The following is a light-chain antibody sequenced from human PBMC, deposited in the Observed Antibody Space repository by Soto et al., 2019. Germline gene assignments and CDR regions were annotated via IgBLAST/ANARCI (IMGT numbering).Light chain of an antibody. Sequence: QSALTQPASVSGSPGQSITISCTGTSSDVGGYNYVSWYQQHPGKAPKLMIYDVSNRPSGVSNRFSGSKSGNTASLTISGLQAKDEADYYCSSYTSSSLIVFGTGTKLTVL. CDR2: DVS. CDR3: SSYTSSSLIV. CDR1: SSDVGGYNY. J-gene: IGLJ1*01. V-gene: IGLV2-14*01.